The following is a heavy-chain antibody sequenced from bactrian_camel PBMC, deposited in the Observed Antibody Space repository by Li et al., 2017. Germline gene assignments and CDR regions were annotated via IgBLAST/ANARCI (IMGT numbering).Heavy chain of an antibody. Sequence: DVQLVESGGGSVQDGGSLRLSCTARTGTFRSACMGWIRQVSGKEREGVATIYTGGSTTYYADSVKGRFTISQDDAKNTIYLQMNSVKPEDTAMYYCAARWAYVGSSRFSAGGREYNYWGQGTQVTVS. CDR3: AARWAYVGSSRFSAGGREYNY. CDR2: IYTGGSTT. V-gene: IGHV3S40*01. D-gene: IGHD1*01. CDR1: TGTFRSAC. J-gene: IGHJ4*01.